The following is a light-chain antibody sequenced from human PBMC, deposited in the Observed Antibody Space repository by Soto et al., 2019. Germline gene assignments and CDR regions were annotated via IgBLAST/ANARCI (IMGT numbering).Light chain of an antibody. CDR1: SSDIGSYNY. Sequence: ALTQPRSVSGSPGQSVTISCTGTSSDIGSYNYVSWYQQHPGKAPKLMIYDVSKRPSGVPDRFSGSKSGNTASLTISGLQTEDEADYYCCTYAGSYLWVFGGGTKVTVL. CDR3: CTYAGSYLWV. J-gene: IGLJ3*02. V-gene: IGLV2-11*01. CDR2: DVS.